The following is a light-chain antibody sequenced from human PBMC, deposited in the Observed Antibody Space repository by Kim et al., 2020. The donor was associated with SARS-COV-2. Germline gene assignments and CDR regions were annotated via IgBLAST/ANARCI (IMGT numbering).Light chain of an antibody. V-gene: IGKV3-15*01. CDR2: GAS. CDR3: QQYNNWPPIT. J-gene: IGKJ5*01. CDR1: QSGSSN. Sequence: SPGERATRSCRASQSGSSNLAWYQQKPGQAPRLLIYGASTRATGIPARFSGSGSGTEFTLTISSLQSEDFAVYYCQQYNNWPPITFGQGTRLEIK.